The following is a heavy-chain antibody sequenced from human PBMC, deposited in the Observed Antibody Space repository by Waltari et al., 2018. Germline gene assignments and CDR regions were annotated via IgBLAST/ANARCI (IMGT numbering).Heavy chain of an antibody. CDR3: ARAGWVTMVRGVTRPLYYLDY. CDR2: SNQSGRT. J-gene: IGHJ4*02. Sequence: QVQLQQWGAGLLKPSETLSLTCAVYGGSFSGYYWSWIRQPPGKGLAWIGESNQSGRTNCNPALKSRVTISVDTSKNQFSLKLSSVTAADTAVYDCARAGWVTMVRGVTRPLYYLDYWGQGTLVTVSS. D-gene: IGHD3-10*01. CDR1: GGSFSGYY. V-gene: IGHV4-34*01.